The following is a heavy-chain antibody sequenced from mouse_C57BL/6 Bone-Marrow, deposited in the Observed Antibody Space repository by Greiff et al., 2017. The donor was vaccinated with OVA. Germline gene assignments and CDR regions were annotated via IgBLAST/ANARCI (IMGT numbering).Heavy chain of an antibody. CDR1: GYSITSGYY. V-gene: IGHV3-6*01. Sequence: EVQLVESGPGLVKPSQSLSLTCSVTGYSITSGYYWNWIRQFPGNKLEWMGYISYDGSNNYNPSLKNRISITRDTSKNQFFLKLNSVTTEDTATYYCARESSGYVGAMDYWGQGTSVTVSS. CDR3: ARESSGYVGAMDY. CDR2: ISYDGSN. D-gene: IGHD3-2*02. J-gene: IGHJ4*01.